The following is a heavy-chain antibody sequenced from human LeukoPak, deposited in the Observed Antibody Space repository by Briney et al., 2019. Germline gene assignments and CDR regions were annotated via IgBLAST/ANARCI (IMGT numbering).Heavy chain of an antibody. CDR2: INPSGSST. CDR1: GYTFTSYY. CDR3: ARSTVGATGSDFDY. D-gene: IGHD1-26*01. Sequence: GASVKVSFKAPGYTFTSYYMHWVRQAPGQGLEWMGIINPSGSSTTYAQKFRGRVTMTRDTSTSTVYMELSSLRSEDTAVYYCARSTVGATGSDFDYWGQGTLVTVSS. J-gene: IGHJ4*02. V-gene: IGHV1-46*01.